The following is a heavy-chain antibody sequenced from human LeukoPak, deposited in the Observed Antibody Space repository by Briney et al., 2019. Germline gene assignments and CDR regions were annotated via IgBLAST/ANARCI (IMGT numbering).Heavy chain of an antibody. J-gene: IGHJ6*02. V-gene: IGHV3-7*04. CDR3: AGAGFYGMDV. CDR2: IKQDGSEK. CDR1: GFTFSSYS. Sequence: GGSLRLSCAASGFTFSSYSMSWVRQAPGKGLEWVANIKQDGSEKYYVDSVKGRFTISRDNAKNSLYLQMNSLRAEDTAVYYCAGAGFYGMDVWGQGTTVTVSS.